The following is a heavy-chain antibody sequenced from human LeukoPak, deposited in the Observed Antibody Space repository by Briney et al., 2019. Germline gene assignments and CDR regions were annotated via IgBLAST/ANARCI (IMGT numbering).Heavy chain of an antibody. CDR2: IYYSGST. CDR3: ARDFTVPQTVYFDY. J-gene: IGHJ4*02. D-gene: IGHD4-17*01. V-gene: IGHV4-39*07. CDR1: GGSISSSSYY. Sequence: SETLSLTCTVSGGSISSSSYYWGWIRQPPGKGLEWIGSIYYSGSTYYNPSLKSRVTISVDTSKNQFSLKLSSVTAADTAVYYCARDFTVPQTVYFDYWGQGTLVTVSS.